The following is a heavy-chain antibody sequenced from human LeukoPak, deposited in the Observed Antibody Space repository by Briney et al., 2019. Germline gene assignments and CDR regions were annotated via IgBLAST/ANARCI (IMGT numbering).Heavy chain of an antibody. V-gene: IGHV4-38-2*02. CDR3: ARPVPSRLGWFDP. CDR2: IYHSGST. Sequence: SETLSLTCTVSGYSISSGYYWGWIRQPPGKGLEWIGEIYHSGSTNYNPSLKSRVTISVDTSKNQFSLKLSSVTAADTAVYYCARPVPSRLGWFDPWGQGTLVTVSS. CDR1: GYSISSGYY. J-gene: IGHJ5*02. D-gene: IGHD1-1*01.